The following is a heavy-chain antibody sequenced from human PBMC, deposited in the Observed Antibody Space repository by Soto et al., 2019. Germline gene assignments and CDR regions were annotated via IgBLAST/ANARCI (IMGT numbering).Heavy chain of an antibody. J-gene: IGHJ6*02. V-gene: IGHV3-11*01. Sequence: QVQLVESGGGLVQPGGSLRLSCAASGFTFSDYYMTWIRQAPGKGLEWVSYISGSSTNAITYAYAERGGFTISRDNAKNSLYLQIHSLRAEEADVYYCSRSSATSSGGWGFGLDVWGQGTSVTVSS. CDR2: ISGSSTNAI. D-gene: IGHD2-15*01. CDR1: GFTFSDYY. CDR3: SRSSATSSGGWGFGLDV.